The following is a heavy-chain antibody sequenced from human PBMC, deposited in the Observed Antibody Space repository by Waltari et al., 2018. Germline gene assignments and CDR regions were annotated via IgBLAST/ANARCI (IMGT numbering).Heavy chain of an antibody. D-gene: IGHD6-13*01. CDR2: MNMGWIVT. Sequence: EVQLVESGGGLVQPGGPLRLSCAASGFIFSSYWMHWVRQAPGKVLVSVTNMNMGWIVTNYVNPWKARFTISGYNAMNTLYLEMNSLGAEDTAVYYCVLYSSSVLGDCWGQGTLVAVSS. J-gene: IGHJ4*02. V-gene: IGHV3-74*01. CDR1: GFIFSSYW. CDR3: VLYSSSVLGDC.